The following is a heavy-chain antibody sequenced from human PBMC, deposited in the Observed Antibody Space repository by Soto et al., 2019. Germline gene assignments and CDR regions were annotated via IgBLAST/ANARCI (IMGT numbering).Heavy chain of an antibody. CDR2: ISSRSYTI. Sequence: EVQLVESGGGLVQPGGSLRLSCAASGFSFSTYSMKWVRQAPGEGLEWVSYISSRSYTIYYVDSVKGRFTISRDNAKNSLYLQMNSLRDEDTAVYYCARGGSSSDNGMDVWGQGTTVTVSS. V-gene: IGHV3-48*02. D-gene: IGHD6-6*01. J-gene: IGHJ6*02. CDR3: ARGGSSSDNGMDV. CDR1: GFSFSTYS.